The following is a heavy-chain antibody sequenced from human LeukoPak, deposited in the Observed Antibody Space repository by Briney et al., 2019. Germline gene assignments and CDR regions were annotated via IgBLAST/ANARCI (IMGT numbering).Heavy chain of an antibody. J-gene: IGHJ3*02. CDR2: VYYSGST. CDR3: ARGLFCGGDCYPDAFDI. CDR1: GGSISSNY. Sequence: SETLSLTCTVSGGSISSNYWSWIRQPPGKGLEWIAYVYYSGSTNYNPSLKSRVPISVDTSKSQFSLKLRSVTAADTAVYYCARGLFCGGDCYPDAFDIWGPGTMVTVSS. D-gene: IGHD2-21*02. V-gene: IGHV4-59*01.